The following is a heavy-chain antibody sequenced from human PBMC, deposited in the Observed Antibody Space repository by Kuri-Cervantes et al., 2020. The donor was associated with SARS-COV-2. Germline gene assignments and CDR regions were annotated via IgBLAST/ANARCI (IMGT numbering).Heavy chain of an antibody. CDR3: ARSFRYCSGGSCYDYYYGMDV. D-gene: IGHD2-15*01. Sequence: GGSLRLSCAASGFTFSSYGMHWVRQAPGKGLEWVAVISYDGSNKYYADSVKGRFTISRDNSKNTLYLQMNSLRAEDTAVYYCARSFRYCSGGSCYDYYYGMDVWGQGTMVTVSS. CDR2: ISYDGSNK. V-gene: IGHV3-30*03. J-gene: IGHJ6*02. CDR1: GFTFSSYG.